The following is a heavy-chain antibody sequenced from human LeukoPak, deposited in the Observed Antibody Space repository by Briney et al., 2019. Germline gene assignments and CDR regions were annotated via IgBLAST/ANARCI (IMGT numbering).Heavy chain of an antibody. Sequence: PGGSLRLSCAASGFTFSSYAMSWVRQAPGKGLEWVSAISGSGGSTYYAASVKGRFTISRDNSKNTLYLQMNSLRAEDTAVYYCARESSSSEYYYYGMDVWGQGTTVTVSS. CDR2: ISGSGGST. V-gene: IGHV3-23*01. CDR1: GFTFSSYA. CDR3: ARESSSSEYYYYGMDV. D-gene: IGHD6-6*01. J-gene: IGHJ6*02.